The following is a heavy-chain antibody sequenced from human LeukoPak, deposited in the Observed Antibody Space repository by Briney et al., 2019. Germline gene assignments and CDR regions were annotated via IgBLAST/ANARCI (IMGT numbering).Heavy chain of an antibody. CDR1: GYTFTSYG. CDR2: ISAYNGNT. V-gene: IGHV1-18*01. D-gene: IGHD3-9*01. J-gene: IGHJ4*02. Sequence: ASVKVSCKASGYTFTSYGISWVRQAPGQGLEWMGWISAYNGNTNYAQKLQGRVTMTTDTSTSTAYMKLRSLRSDDTAVYYCARVPYYDILTGYEYYFDYWGQGTLVTVSS. CDR3: ARVPYYDILTGYEYYFDY.